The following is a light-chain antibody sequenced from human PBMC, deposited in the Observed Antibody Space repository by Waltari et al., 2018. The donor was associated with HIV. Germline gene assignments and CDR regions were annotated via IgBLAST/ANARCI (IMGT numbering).Light chain of an antibody. CDR3: QSYDRNSWV. V-gene: IGLV6-57*03. CDR1: RGSIASNY. Sequence: MLTQPHSVSESPGMTVTISCTRSRGSIASNYVQWYQQRPGSAPTTVICEDNQRPSGVPDRFSGSIDSSSNSVSLTISGLKTEDEADYYCQSYDRNSWVFGGGTKLTVL. J-gene: IGLJ3*02. CDR2: EDN.